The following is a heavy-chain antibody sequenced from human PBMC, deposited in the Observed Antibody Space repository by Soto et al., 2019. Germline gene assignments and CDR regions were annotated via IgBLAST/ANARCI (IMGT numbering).Heavy chain of an antibody. D-gene: IGHD3-22*01. J-gene: IGHJ4*02. CDR2: FDPEDGET. CDR3: ATGSYCYDSSGYSSLDY. Sequence: ASVKVSCKVSGYTLTELSMHWVRQAPGKGLEWMGGFDPEDGETIYAQKFQGGVTMTEDTSTDTAYMELSSLRSEDTALYYCATGSYCYDSSGYSSLDYWGQGTLVTVSS. CDR1: GYTLTELS. V-gene: IGHV1-24*01.